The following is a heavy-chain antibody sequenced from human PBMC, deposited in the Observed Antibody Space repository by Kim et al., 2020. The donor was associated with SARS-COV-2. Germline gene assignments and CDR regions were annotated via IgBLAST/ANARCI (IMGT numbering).Heavy chain of an antibody. J-gene: IGHJ4*02. Sequence: GGSLRLSCVASGFTVRSNYMGWVRQAPGKGLEWVSIIYSHGDYTYYADSVKGRFTVSRDSSKNTLYLQMNSLRPQDTAVYFCARRSQWELLGENFDFWGQGTLVTVSS. CDR3: ARRSQWELLGENFDF. V-gene: IGHV3-66*02. CDR2: IYSHGDYT. D-gene: IGHD1-26*01. CDR1: GFTVRSNY.